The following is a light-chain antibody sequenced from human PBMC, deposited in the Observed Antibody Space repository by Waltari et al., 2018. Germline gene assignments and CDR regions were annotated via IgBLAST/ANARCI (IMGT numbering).Light chain of an antibody. CDR1: QSVSRY. Sequence: EIVLTQSPATLSLSPGERVTISCRASQSVSRYLAWYQQKPGQAPRLLIYDASNRATGIPAMFSGSGSGTDFTLTISSLEPEDFAVYYCQQRSNWPRTFGQGTKVEIK. CDR2: DAS. J-gene: IGKJ1*01. V-gene: IGKV3-11*01. CDR3: QQRSNWPRT.